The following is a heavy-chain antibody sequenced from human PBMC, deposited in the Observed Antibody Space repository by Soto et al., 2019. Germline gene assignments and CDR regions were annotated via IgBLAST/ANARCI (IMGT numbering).Heavy chain of an antibody. V-gene: IGHV3-21*01. D-gene: IGHD1-26*01. CDR2: ISSGSAYI. J-gene: IGHJ5*02. Sequence: EVQVVESGGGLVHPGGSLRLSCNFTFSMYSMNWVRQAPGKGLEWVASISSGSAYIKYADSVKGRFIISRDNAKNSVSLQMNSLRVDDTAVYFCTRDQGGSYDSWFDPWGLGTLVTVSS. CDR1: TFSMYS. CDR3: TRDQGGSYDSWFDP.